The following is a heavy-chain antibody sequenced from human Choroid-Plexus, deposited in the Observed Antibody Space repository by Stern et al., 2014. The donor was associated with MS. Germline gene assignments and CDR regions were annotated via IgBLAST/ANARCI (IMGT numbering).Heavy chain of an antibody. CDR1: GFTFGSCA. CDR3: AKDRQYLTYFFDH. J-gene: IGHJ5*02. Sequence: VQLVEPRGGLVQPGWPLRLSCVASGFTFGSCAMHWVRQAPGKGLEWVAGVSYDGSNKYYADSVKGRFTISRDNSQNTLYMQMSSLRPEDTAVYYCAKDRQYLTYFFDHWGQGSLVTVSS. V-gene: IGHV3-30*18. CDR2: VSYDGSNK. D-gene: IGHD2/OR15-2a*01.